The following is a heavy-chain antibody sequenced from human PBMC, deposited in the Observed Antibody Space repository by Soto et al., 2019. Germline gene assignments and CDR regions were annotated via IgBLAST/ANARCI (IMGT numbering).Heavy chain of an antibody. V-gene: IGHV4-59*08. J-gene: IGHJ4*02. CDR2: IYYSGST. CDR1: GGSISSYY. CDR3: ARHIALSGSFPFDD. D-gene: IGHD3-3*01. Sequence: KSSETLSLTCTVSGGSISSYYWSWIRQPPGKGLEWIGYIYYSGSTNYNPSLKSRVTISVNTSENQFSLKLSSVTAADTAVYYCARHIALSGSFPFDDWGQGTLVTVSS.